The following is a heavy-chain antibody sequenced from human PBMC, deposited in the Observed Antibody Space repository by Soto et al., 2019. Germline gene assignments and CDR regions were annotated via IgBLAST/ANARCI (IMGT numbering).Heavy chain of an antibody. V-gene: IGHV3-30*18. CDR2: ILYDGTNR. CDR1: GFTFNSYG. D-gene: IGHD3-3*01. J-gene: IGHJ4*02. Sequence: QVQLVESGGGVVQPGRSLRLSCEASGFTFNSYGMHWVRQSPGKGLEWVAGILYDGTNRYYADSVKGRFTISRDNSKNTLYLQMNSLRVEDTAVYYCAKRRGQNYVFWSGYYFDHWGQGTLVTVSS. CDR3: AKRRGQNYVFWSGYYFDH.